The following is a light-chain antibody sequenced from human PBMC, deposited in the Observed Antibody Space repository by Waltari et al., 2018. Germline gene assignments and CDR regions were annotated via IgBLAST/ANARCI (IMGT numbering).Light chain of an antibody. CDR2: SNN. J-gene: IGLJ2*01. Sequence: QSVLTQPPSASGTPGQGVTISCSGSSSNIGRNTVNWYQQLPGTAPKLLIYSNNQRPSVVPDRFSGSKSGTSASLAISGLQSEDEADYYCAAWDDSLNGPYVVFGGGTKLTVL. CDR1: SSNIGRNT. V-gene: IGLV1-44*01. CDR3: AAWDDSLNGPYVV.